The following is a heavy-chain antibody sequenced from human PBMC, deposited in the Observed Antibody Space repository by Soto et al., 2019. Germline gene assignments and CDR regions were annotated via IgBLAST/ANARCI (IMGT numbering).Heavy chain of an antibody. J-gene: IGHJ6*02. CDR1: GYSFTSYW. CDR3: ARHRAARPKGYYYGMDV. D-gene: IGHD6-6*01. V-gene: IGHV5-10-1*01. Sequence: GESLKISCKGSGYSFTSYWISWMRQMPGKGLEWMGRVDHSESYTNYSTSFKGHVTISADKSICTAYLQWSSLKASDTAMYYCARHRAARPKGYYYGMDVWGQGTTVTVSS. CDR2: VDHSESYT.